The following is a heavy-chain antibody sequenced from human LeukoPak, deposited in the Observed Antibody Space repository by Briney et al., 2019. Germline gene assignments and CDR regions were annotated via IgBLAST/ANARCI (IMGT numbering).Heavy chain of an antibody. CDR3: ARDGKYYYDRSGYSPGSFDY. D-gene: IGHD3-22*01. J-gene: IGHJ4*02. CDR1: GGTFSSYA. Sequence: SVKVSCKASGGTFSSYAISWVRQAPGQGLEWMGRTIPILGIANYEQKFQGRVTITADKSTSTAYMELSSLRSEDTAVYYCARDGKYYYDRSGYSPGSFDYWGQGTLVTVSS. V-gene: IGHV1-69*04. CDR2: TIPILGIA.